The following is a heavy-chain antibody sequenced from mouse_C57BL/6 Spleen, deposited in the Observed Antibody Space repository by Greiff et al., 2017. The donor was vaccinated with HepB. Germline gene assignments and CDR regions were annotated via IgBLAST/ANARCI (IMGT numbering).Heavy chain of an antibody. D-gene: IGHD1-1*01. J-gene: IGHJ3*01. Sequence: ESGAELVRPGASVKLSCTASGFNIKDDYMHWVKQRPEQGLEWIGWIDPENGDTEYASKFQGKATITADTSSNTAYLQLSSLTSEDTAVYYCTTDYYGSSYGWFAYWGQGTLVTVSA. CDR2: IDPENGDT. V-gene: IGHV14-4*01. CDR1: GFNIKDDY. CDR3: TTDYYGSSYGWFAY.